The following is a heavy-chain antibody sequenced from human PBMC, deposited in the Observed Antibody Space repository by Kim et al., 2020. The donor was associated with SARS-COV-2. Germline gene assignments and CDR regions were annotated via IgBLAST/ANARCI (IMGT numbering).Heavy chain of an antibody. D-gene: IGHD1-7*01. Sequence: GGSLRLSCAASGFTFSSYGMHWVRQAPGKGLEWVAVIWYDGSNKYYADYVKGRFTISRDNSKNTLYLQMNSLRAEDTAVYYCAKDYTRGDNWNYEDEYFQHWGQGTLVTVSS. CDR1: GFTFSSYG. J-gene: IGHJ1*01. V-gene: IGHV3-33*06. CDR2: IWYDGSNK. CDR3: AKDYTRGDNWNYEDEYFQH.